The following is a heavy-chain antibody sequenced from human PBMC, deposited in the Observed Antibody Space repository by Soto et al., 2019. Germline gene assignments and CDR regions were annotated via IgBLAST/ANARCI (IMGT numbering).Heavy chain of an antibody. CDR2: IYHGDCDT. CDR3: PIRVTYGSGSQHRYYDYYGMDV. J-gene: IGHJ6*02. V-gene: IGHV5-51*01. CDR1: GYSFTSYC. Sequence: GESLKISCTGSGYSFTSYCIGWVRQMPGKGLEWVGIIYHGDCDTRYSPSFQGQVTISADKSISTAYLQWSSLKASDTAMDYWPIRVTYGSGSQHRYYDYYGMDVWGQGTTVTVS. D-gene: IGHD3-10*01.